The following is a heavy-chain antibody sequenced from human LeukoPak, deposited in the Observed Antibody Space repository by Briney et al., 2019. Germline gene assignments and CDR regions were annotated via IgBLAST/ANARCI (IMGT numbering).Heavy chain of an antibody. CDR2: IRYDGSNT. Sequence: PGGSLRLSCAASGFTFSSYGMHWVRQAPGKGLEWVAFIRYDGSNTYYADSVKGRFTISRDNSKNTLYLQMNSLRAEDTAVHYCAKWKNSKAYYYDSSGYVDYWGQGTLVTVSS. D-gene: IGHD3-22*01. CDR3: AKWKNSKAYYYDSSGYVDY. J-gene: IGHJ4*02. CDR1: GFTFSSYG. V-gene: IGHV3-30*02.